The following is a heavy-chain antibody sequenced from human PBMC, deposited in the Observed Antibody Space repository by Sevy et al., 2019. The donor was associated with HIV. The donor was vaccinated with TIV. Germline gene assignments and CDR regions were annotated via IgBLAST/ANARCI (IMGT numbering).Heavy chain of an antibody. CDR3: TPVTGVVTAIRGRDAFDI. CDR2: IKSKTDGGTT. V-gene: IGHV3-15*01. Sequence: GGSLRLSCAASGFTFSNAWMSWVRQAPGKGLEWVGRIKSKTDGGTTDYAAPVKGRFTISRDDLKNTLYMQMNSLKTEDTAVYYCTPVTGVVTAIRGRDAFDIWGQGTMVTVSS. D-gene: IGHD2-21*02. J-gene: IGHJ3*02. CDR1: GFTFSNAW.